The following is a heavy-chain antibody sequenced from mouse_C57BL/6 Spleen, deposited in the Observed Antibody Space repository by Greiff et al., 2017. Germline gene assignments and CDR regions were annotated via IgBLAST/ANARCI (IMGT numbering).Heavy chain of an antibody. D-gene: IGHD1-1*01. V-gene: IGHV1-19*01. J-gene: IGHJ3*01. Sequence: EVKLMESGPVLVKPGASVKMSCKASGYTFTDYYMNWVKQSHGKSLEWIGVINPYNGGTSYNQKFKGKATLTVDKSSSTAYMELNSLTSEDYAVYYCASSYYYGSSSWFAYWGQGTLVTVSA. CDR2: INPYNGGT. CDR1: GYTFTDYY. CDR3: ASSYYYGSSSWFAY.